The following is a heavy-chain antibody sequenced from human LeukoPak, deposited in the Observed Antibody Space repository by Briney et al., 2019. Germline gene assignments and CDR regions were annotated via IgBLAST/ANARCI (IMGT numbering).Heavy chain of an antibody. CDR3: ASTKSSIAARPVDY. CDR1: GFTFSSYA. J-gene: IGHJ4*02. Sequence: GGSLRLSCAASGFTFSSYAMSWVRQAPGKGLEWVSAISGSGGSTYYADSVKGRFTISRDNSKNTLYLQMNSLRAEDTAVYYCASTKSSIAARPVDYWGQGTLATVSS. V-gene: IGHV3-23*01. D-gene: IGHD6-6*01. CDR2: ISGSGGST.